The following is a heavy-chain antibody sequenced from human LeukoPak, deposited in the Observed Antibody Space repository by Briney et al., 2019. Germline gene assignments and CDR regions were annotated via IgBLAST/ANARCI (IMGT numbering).Heavy chain of an antibody. CDR2: ISYSGGT. CDR3: ASSHPLGSNNDYYTPFDY. J-gene: IGHJ4*02. D-gene: IGHD3-3*01. V-gene: IGHV4-59*01. CDR1: GGSIRSDY. Sequence: PSETLSLTCSVSGGSIRSDYWAWIRQSPEKGLEWIGYISYSGGTNYKPSLKSRVTISVDTSKNQFSLKLRSVTAADTAVYYCASSHPLGSNNDYYTPFDYWGQGTLVTVSS.